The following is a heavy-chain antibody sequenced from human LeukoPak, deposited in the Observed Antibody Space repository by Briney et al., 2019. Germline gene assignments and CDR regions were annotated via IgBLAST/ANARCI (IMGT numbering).Heavy chain of an antibody. CDR1: GLTVSSNY. V-gene: IGHV3-53*01. CDR3: AKNNWNDMPFVDD. D-gene: IGHD1-20*01. Sequence: GGSLRLSCAASGLTVSSNYITWVRQPPGKGLEWVSVLHAAGGTYYADSVKGRFTISRHISKNTVYLQMNSLRAEDTAVYYCAKNNWNDMPFVDDWGQGTLVTVSS. J-gene: IGHJ4*02. CDR2: LHAAGGT.